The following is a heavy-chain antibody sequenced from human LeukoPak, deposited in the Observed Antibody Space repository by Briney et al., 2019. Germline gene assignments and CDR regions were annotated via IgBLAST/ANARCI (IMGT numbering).Heavy chain of an antibody. J-gene: IGHJ4*02. V-gene: IGHV1-2*04. D-gene: IGHD6-19*01. CDR3: AREGVVSSGWSY. CDR1: GYTFTGYY. Sequence: ASVKVSCKASGYTFTGYYMHWVRQAPGQGLEWMGWINPNSGGTNYAQKFQGWVTMTRDTSISTAYMELSRLRSDDTAVYYCAREGVVSSGWSYWGQGTLVTVSS. CDR2: INPNSGGT.